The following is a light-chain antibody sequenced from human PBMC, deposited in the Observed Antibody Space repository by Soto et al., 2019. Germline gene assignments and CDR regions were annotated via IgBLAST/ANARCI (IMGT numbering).Light chain of an antibody. CDR2: GAS. CDR1: QSVSSK. V-gene: IGKV3-15*01. Sequence: EIVMTPSPATLSVSPVERATLSCRASQSVSSKLAWYQQKPGQAPRLLIYGASTRATGIPARFSGSGSGTEFTLTISSLQSEDFAVYYCQEYNNWHPITFGGGTKVDIK. CDR3: QEYNNWHPIT. J-gene: IGKJ4*01.